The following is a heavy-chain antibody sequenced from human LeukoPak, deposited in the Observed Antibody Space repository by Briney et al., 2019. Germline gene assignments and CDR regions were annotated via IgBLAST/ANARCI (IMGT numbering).Heavy chain of an antibody. Sequence: PSETLSLTCAVYGGSFSGYYWSWIRQPPGKGLEWIGEINHSGSTNYNPSLKSRVTISVDTSKNQFSLKLSSVTAADTAVYYCARAPPTRWGRVPAARIGYYFDYWGQGTLVTVSS. CDR2: INHSGST. CDR3: ARAPPTRWGRVPAARIGYYFDY. J-gene: IGHJ4*02. D-gene: IGHD2-2*01. CDR1: GGSFSGYY. V-gene: IGHV4-34*01.